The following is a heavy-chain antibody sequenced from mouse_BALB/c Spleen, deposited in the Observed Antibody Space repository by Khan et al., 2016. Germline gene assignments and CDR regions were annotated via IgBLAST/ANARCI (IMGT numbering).Heavy chain of an antibody. V-gene: IGHV7-3*02. D-gene: IGHD3-1*01. CDR2: IRNKANGYTT. Sequence: EVELVESGGGLVQPGGSLRLSCATSGFTFPDYYMSWVRQPPGKALEWLGFIRNKANGYTTEYSASVKGRFTISRDNSQSIRYLQMNTLRAEDSATYYCGRKGAARATGYAMDYWGQGTSVTVSS. CDR1: GFTFPDYY. J-gene: IGHJ4*01. CDR3: GRKGAARATGYAMDY.